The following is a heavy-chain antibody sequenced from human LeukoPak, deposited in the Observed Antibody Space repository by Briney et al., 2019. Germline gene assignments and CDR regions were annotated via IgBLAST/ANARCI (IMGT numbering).Heavy chain of an antibody. CDR2: ISWNSGSI. Sequence: QSGGSLRLSCAASGFTFDDYAMHWVRQAPGKGLEWVSGISWNSGSIGYADSVKGRFTISRDNAKNSLYLQMYSLRAEDTALYYCAKDIGRITGAFDIWGQGTMVTVSS. CDR1: GFTFDDYA. V-gene: IGHV3-9*01. CDR3: AKDIGRITGAFDI. D-gene: IGHD3-10*01. J-gene: IGHJ3*02.